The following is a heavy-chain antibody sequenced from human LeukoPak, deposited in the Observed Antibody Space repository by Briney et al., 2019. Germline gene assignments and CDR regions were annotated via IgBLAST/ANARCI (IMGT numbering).Heavy chain of an antibody. V-gene: IGHV1-2*02. J-gene: IGHJ4*02. D-gene: IGHD3-10*01. CDR2: INPNSGGT. Sequence: GASVKVSCKASGYTFTGYYINWVRQAPGQGLEWVGWINPNSGGTKFAQKFQGRVTMTRDTSITTAYMELSGLGSDDTAVYYCGSWDYGSGSYSPYYWGQGTLVTVSS. CDR1: GYTFTGYY. CDR3: GSWDYGSGSYSPYY.